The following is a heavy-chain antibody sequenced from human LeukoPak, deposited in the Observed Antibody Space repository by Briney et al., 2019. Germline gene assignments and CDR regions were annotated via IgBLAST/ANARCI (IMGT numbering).Heavy chain of an antibody. CDR3: ARVGITMVRGRPGYYFDY. D-gene: IGHD3-10*01. Sequence: GGSLRLSCAASGFTFDDYAMHWVRQAPGKGLEWVSGISWNSGSIGYVDSVKGRFTISRDNAKNSLYLQMNSLRAEDTAVYYRARVGITMVRGRPGYYFDYWGQGTLVTVSS. CDR2: ISWNSGSI. J-gene: IGHJ4*02. CDR1: GFTFDDYA. V-gene: IGHV3-9*01.